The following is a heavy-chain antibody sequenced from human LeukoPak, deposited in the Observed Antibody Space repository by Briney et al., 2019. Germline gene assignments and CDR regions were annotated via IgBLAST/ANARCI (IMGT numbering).Heavy chain of an antibody. Sequence: PSETLSLTCAVSGYSINSGYYWGWIRQPPGKGLEWIGSIYHSGSTYYNPSLKSRVTISVDTSKNQFSLKLSSVTAADTAVYYCAMEVVPAAMWSVHWFDPWGQGTLVTVSS. CDR2: IYHSGST. D-gene: IGHD2-2*01. CDR3: AMEVVPAAMWSVHWFDP. CDR1: GYSINSGYY. V-gene: IGHV4-38-2*01. J-gene: IGHJ5*02.